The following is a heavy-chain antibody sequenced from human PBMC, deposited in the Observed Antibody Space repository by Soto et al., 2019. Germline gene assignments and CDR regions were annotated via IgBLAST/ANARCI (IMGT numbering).Heavy chain of an antibody. V-gene: IGHV1-69*02. D-gene: IGHD2-21*01. CDR1: GGTFSTYS. Sequence: QVQLVQSGAEVKKPGSAVKVSCKDSGGTFSTYSMFWVRQAPGQGLEWMGRIIPMLGIANYAQKFQGRVTITADKSTGTAYMELSSLRSDDTALYYCTIGSWSGEVFDIWGQGTMVTVSS. CDR2: IIPMLGIA. CDR3: TIGSWSGEVFDI. J-gene: IGHJ3*02.